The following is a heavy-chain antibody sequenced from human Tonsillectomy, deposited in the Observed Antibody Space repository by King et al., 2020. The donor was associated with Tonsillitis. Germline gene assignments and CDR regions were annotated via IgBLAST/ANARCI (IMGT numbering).Heavy chain of an antibody. CDR1: GFTFSSYG. J-gene: IGHJ4*02. CDR2: ISFDGSYK. Sequence: VQLVESGGGVVQPGRSLRLSCAASGFTFSSYGMHWVRQAPGKGLEWVAVISFDGSYKYYADSVKGRFTISRDNSKNTLFLQMSSLRAEDTALYYCAKHGGVSFAYWGQGTLLTVSS. V-gene: IGHV3-30*18. D-gene: IGHD3-10*01. CDR3: AKHGGVSFAY.